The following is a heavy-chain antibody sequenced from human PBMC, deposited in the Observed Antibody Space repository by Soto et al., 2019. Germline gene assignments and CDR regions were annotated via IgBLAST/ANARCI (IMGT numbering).Heavy chain of an antibody. CDR3: ARGFRRVKTAFWYFDL. CDR2: IWYDGSNK. V-gene: IGHV3-33*01. J-gene: IGHJ2*01. CDR1: GFTFSSYG. Sequence: QVQLVESGGGVVQPGRSLRLSCAASGFTFSSYGMHWVRQAPGKGLEWVAGIWYDGSNKYYADSVKGRFTISRDNSNNTLYLQMHSLRAEDTAVYYCARGFRRVKTAFWYFDLWGRGTLVTVCS. D-gene: IGHD2-21*02.